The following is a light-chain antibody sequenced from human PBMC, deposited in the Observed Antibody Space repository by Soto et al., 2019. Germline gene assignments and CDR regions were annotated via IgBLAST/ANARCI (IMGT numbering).Light chain of an antibody. V-gene: IGKV1-5*01. J-gene: IGKJ2*01. Sequence: DIQMTQSPSTLSASVGDRVTITCRASQSISSWLAWYQQKPGKAPKLLIYDASSLESGVPSRFSGSGSGTEFTLTISCLQPDDFATYYCQQYNSYSRGYTFGQGTKLEIK. CDR3: QQYNSYSRGYT. CDR2: DAS. CDR1: QSISSW.